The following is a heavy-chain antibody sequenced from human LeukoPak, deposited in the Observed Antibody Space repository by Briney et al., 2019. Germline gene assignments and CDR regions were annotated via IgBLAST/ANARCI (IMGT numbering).Heavy chain of an antibody. V-gene: IGHV1-2*02. CDR3: ASDLGYCSSTSCYTTAGY. CDR2: INPNSGGT. D-gene: IGHD2-2*02. J-gene: IGHJ4*02. Sequence: ASVKVSCKASGYTFTGYYMHWVRQAPGQGLEWMGWINPNSGGTNYVQKFQGRVTMTRDTSISTAYMELSRLRSDDTAVYYCASDLGYCSSTSCYTTAGYWGQGTLVTVSS. CDR1: GYTFTGYY.